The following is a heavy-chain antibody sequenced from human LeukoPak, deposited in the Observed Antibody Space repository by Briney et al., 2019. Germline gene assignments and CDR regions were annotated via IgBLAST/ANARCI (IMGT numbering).Heavy chain of an antibody. CDR2: IYTSGST. V-gene: IGHV4-4*07. D-gene: IGHD6-6*01. CDR1: GGSISSYY. Sequence: PSETLSLTCTVSGGSISSYYWSWIRQPAGKGLEWIGRIYTSGSTNYNPSLKSRVTMSVDTSKNQFSLKLSSVTAADMAVYYCARDREGIAARRYYFDYWGQGTLVTVSS. J-gene: IGHJ4*02. CDR3: ARDREGIAARRYYFDY.